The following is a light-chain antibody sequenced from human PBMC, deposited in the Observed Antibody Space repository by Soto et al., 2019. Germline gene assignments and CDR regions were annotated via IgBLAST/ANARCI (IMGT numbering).Light chain of an antibody. CDR3: LQYHNLWA. J-gene: IGKJ1*01. V-gene: IGKV3-15*01. Sequence: ILMTQSPATVSVSPGESATLSCRASQNIYYNVAWYQHRPGQAPRLLIYRASTRAPGVPARFSGSGSGTEFTLTISSLQPEDFTVYSCLQYHNLWACGRGTKVDIK. CDR2: RAS. CDR1: QNIYYN.